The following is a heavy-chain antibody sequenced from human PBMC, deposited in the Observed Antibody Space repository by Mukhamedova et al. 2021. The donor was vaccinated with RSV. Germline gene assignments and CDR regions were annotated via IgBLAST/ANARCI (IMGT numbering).Heavy chain of an antibody. Sequence: VRQAPGKGLEWVGRFKSKAAGGTTDYAAPVKGRFTISRDDSKNMLYLQMNSLQIEDTAVYYCTADPPGGSGLFDYCGQGTLVTV. J-gene: IGHJ4*02. CDR2: FKSKAAGGTT. V-gene: IGHV3-15*01. CDR3: TADPPGGSGLFDY. D-gene: IGHD1-26*01.